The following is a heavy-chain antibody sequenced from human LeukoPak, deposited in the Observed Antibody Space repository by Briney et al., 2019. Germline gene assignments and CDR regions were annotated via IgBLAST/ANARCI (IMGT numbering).Heavy chain of an antibody. CDR3: TRMTTGHDY. Sequence: SETLSLTCAVSGVSFNGYYWSWVRQTPGRGLEWIGEINHSGYTNDSPSLKSRVTLSIDTSRKQFSLNLRSVTVADTGIYYCTRMTTGHDYWGQGTLVTVSS. CDR2: INHSGYT. D-gene: IGHD4-17*01. CDR1: GVSFNGYY. V-gene: IGHV4-34*01. J-gene: IGHJ4*02.